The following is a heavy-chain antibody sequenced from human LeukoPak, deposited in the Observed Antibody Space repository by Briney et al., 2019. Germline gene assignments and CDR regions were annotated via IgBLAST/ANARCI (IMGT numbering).Heavy chain of an antibody. CDR2: IKEDGSDK. CDR3: ARGSGWTDY. V-gene: IGHV3-7*01. Sequence: GGSLRLSCAASGFTFSDYYMSWIRQAPGKGLEWVANIKEDGSDKYYVDSVKGRFTISRDNAKNSVYLQMNSLRAEDTAVYYCARGSGWTDYWGQGTLVTVSS. J-gene: IGHJ4*02. D-gene: IGHD6-19*01. CDR1: GFTFSDYY.